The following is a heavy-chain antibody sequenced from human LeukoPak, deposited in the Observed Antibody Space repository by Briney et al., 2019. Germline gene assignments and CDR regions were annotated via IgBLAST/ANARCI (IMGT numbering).Heavy chain of an antibody. D-gene: IGHD3-22*01. CDR2: ISGSGGST. CDR3: AKVSGGHYDSSGYPSGGY. CDR1: GFTFSSYA. Sequence: GGSLRLSCAASGFTFSSYAMSWVRQAPGKGLEWVSAISGSGGSTYYADSVKVRFTISRDNSKNTLYLQMNSLRAEDTAVYYCAKVSGGHYDSSGYPSGGYWGQGTLVTVSS. J-gene: IGHJ4*02. V-gene: IGHV3-23*01.